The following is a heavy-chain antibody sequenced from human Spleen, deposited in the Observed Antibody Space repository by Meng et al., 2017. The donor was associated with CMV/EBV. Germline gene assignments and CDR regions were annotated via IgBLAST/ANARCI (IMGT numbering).Heavy chain of an antibody. D-gene: IGHD3-3*01. CDR1: GGSFSGYD. V-gene: IGHV4-34*01. CDR3: ARVDFWRAQGY. J-gene: IGHJ4*02. Sequence: QVQLQQLGAGLLNPSETLSLTCAVDGGSFSGYDWSWIRQPPGKGLEWIGEINHSGSTNYNPSLKSRVTISVDTSKNQFSLKLSSVTAADTAVYYCARVDFWRAQGYWGQGTLVTVSS. CDR2: INHSGST.